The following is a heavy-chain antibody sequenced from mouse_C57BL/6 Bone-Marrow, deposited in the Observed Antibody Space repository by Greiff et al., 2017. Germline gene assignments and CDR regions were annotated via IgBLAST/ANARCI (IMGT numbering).Heavy chain of an antibody. Sequence: QVHVKQSGAELASPGASVTLSCKASGYTFTDHIMNWVKQRPGQGLEWIGRIYPVSGETNYNQKFMGKATFSVDRSSSTVYMVLNSLTSEDPAVYYCASTAQATSYAMDYWGQGTSVTVSS. V-gene: IGHV1-11*01. CDR3: ASTAQATSYAMDY. CDR2: IYPVSGET. CDR1: GYTFTDHI. D-gene: IGHD3-2*02. J-gene: IGHJ4*01.